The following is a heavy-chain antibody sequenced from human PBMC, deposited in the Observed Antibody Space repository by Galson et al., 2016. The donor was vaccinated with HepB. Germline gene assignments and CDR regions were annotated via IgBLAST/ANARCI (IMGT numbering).Heavy chain of an antibody. CDR1: GLAFRTYD. V-gene: IGHV3-13*01. CDR2: IGTAGDT. J-gene: IGHJ3*02. Sequence: SLRLSCAASGLAFRTYDMHWVRQATGKGLEWVSGIGTAGDTYYPGSVKGRFTISRENAKKSLYLLLNSLRVEDTAVYYCASEAGGATTGAFDIWGQGTMVTVSS. D-gene: IGHD1-26*01. CDR3: ASEAGGATTGAFDI.